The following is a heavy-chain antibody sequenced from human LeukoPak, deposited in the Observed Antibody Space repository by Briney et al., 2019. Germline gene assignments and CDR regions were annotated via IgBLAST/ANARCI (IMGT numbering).Heavy chain of an antibody. CDR2: IHNSGST. Sequence: SETLSLTCTVSGGSVSSYYWSWVRQPPGEGLEWIADIHNSGSTNYNASLKSRATIAVDTSKNQFSLKLSSVAAADTAMYYCVRDWEGFNFDIWGQGTVVTVSS. CDR3: VRDWEGFNFDI. D-gene: IGHD1-26*01. CDR1: GGSVSSYY. J-gene: IGHJ3*02. V-gene: IGHV4-59*02.